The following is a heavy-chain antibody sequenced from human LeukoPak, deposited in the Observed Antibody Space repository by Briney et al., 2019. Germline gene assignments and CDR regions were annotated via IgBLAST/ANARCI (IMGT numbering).Heavy chain of an antibody. CDR3: VVLGISNY. CDR1: GVTFNKYW. Sequence: GGSLRLSCAASGVTFNKYWMHWVRQAPGKGLVWVSRINSDGSTTDYADSVKGRFTISRANAKNTLYLQMNGLRAEDTAVYYCVVLGISNYWGQGTLVTVPS. V-gene: IGHV3-74*01. J-gene: IGHJ4*02. CDR2: INSDGSTT. D-gene: IGHD4/OR15-4a*01.